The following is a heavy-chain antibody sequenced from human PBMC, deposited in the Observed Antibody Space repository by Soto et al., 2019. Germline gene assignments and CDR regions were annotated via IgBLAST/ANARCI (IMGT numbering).Heavy chain of an antibody. J-gene: IGHJ6*04. D-gene: IGHD2-15*01. Sequence: EVQLVESGGGLVQPGGSLRLSCAASGFTVSSKYMSWVRQAPGKGLEWVSLIQSGGSTYYAGSVKGRFTIXRDNXENTXXXXXXXXXXXXXXXXXXXRDDVHCSGGRCYGVPMDVWGKGTTVTVSA. CDR1: GFTVSSKY. CDR3: XRDDVHCSGGRCYGVPMDV. V-gene: IGHV3-66*01. CDR2: IQSGGST.